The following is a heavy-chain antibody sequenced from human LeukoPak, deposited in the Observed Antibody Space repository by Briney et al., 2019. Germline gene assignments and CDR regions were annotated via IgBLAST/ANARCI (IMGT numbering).Heavy chain of an antibody. D-gene: IGHD3-10*01. CDR1: GYTFTSYD. CDR3: ARVPRSYGSGSYGKFDY. Sequence: RASVKVSCKASGYTFTSYDINWVRQATGQGLEWMGWMNPNSGNTGYAQKFQGRVTMTRNTSISTAYMELSSLRSEDTAVYYCARVPRSYGSGSYGKFDYWGQGTLVTVSS. V-gene: IGHV1-8*01. J-gene: IGHJ4*02. CDR2: MNPNSGNT.